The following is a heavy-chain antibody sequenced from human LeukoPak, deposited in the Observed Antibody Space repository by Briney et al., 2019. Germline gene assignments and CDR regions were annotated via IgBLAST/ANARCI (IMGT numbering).Heavy chain of an antibody. Sequence: WETLSLTCTVSGRPISSYYWSWIRQPPGKGLEWMGYIYYSGTTNYNPSLKSRVTISVDTSKNHFSLKLSSVTAADAAVHYCARGLDGYMRYFDYWGQGTLVTVSS. D-gene: IGHD5-24*01. CDR1: GRPISSYY. V-gene: IGHV4-59*01. CDR2: IYYSGTT. J-gene: IGHJ4*02. CDR3: ARGLDGYMRYFDY.